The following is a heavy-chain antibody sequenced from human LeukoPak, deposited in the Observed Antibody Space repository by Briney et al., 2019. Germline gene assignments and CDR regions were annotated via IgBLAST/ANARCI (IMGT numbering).Heavy chain of an antibody. J-gene: IGHJ6*03. D-gene: IGHD2-2*01. V-gene: IGHV3-23*01. CDR1: GFTFSSYA. Sequence: GGSLRLSCAASGFTFSSYAMSWVRQAPGKGLEWVSAISGSGGSTYYADSVKGRFTISRDNSKNTLYLQMNSLRAEDTAVYYCARARLVVPAATTYYYYMDVWGKGTTVTVSS. CDR2: ISGSGGST. CDR3: ARARLVVPAATTYYYYMDV.